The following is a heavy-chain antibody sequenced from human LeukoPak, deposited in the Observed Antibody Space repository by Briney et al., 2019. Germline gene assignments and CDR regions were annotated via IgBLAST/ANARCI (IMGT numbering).Heavy chain of an antibody. J-gene: IGHJ4*02. CDR1: GYSFTSYW. Sequence: LGESLKISCKGSGYSFTSYWIGWVRQMPGKGLECMGIIYPGDSDTRYSPSFRGQVTISADKSISTAYLQWSSLKASDTAIYYCARHETGPYFDYWGQGTLVTVSS. V-gene: IGHV5-51*01. D-gene: IGHD1-1*01. CDR2: IYPGDSDT. CDR3: ARHETGPYFDY.